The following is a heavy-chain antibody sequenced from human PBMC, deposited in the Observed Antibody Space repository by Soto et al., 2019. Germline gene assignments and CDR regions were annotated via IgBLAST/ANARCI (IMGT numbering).Heavy chain of an antibody. CDR1: GGSFSGYY. D-gene: IGHD3-10*01. J-gene: IGHJ5*02. CDR3: ARSYYYGSGSYAGNWFDP. V-gene: IGHV4-34*01. Sequence: SETLSLTCAVYGGSFSGYYWSWIRQPPGKGLEWIGEINHSGSTNHNPSLKSRVTISVDTSKNQFSLKLSSVTAADTAVYYCARSYYYGSGSYAGNWFDPWGQGTLVTVSS. CDR2: INHSGST.